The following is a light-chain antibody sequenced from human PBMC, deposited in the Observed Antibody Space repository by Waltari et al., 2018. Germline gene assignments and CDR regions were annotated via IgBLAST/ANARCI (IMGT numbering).Light chain of an antibody. J-gene: IGLJ1*01. CDR1: NSNLGSNY. CDR3: ASWDDSHYV. V-gene: IGLV1-47*01. Sequence: QSVLTQPPSASGTPGQRVSISCSGSNSNLGSNYLYLYQPPPGMAPKLLIYRNNQRPSGVPDRFSGSKYGTSASLAISGLRSEDEAVYYCASWDDSHYVFGPGTKVTVL. CDR2: RNN.